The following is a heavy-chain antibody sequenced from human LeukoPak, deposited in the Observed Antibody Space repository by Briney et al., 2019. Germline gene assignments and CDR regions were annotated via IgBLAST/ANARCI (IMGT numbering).Heavy chain of an antibody. CDR3: ASALTIFGVVTIDYYGMDV. D-gene: IGHD3-3*01. CDR1: GGTFSSYA. Sequence: SVKVSCKASGGTFSSYAISWVRQAPGQGLEWMGGIIPIFGAANYAQKFQGRVTITADESTSTAYMELSSLRSEDTAVYYCASALTIFGVVTIDYYGMDVWGQGTTVTVSS. J-gene: IGHJ6*02. CDR2: IIPIFGAA. V-gene: IGHV1-69*13.